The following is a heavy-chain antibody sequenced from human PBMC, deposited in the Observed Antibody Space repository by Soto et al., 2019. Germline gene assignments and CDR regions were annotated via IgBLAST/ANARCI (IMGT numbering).Heavy chain of an antibody. D-gene: IGHD3-10*01. CDR3: ARAGGWELPPG. V-gene: IGHV3-48*01. J-gene: IGHJ4*02. CDR2: ISSRSTTI. CDR1: GFTFSSYS. Sequence: EVQLVESGGGLVQPGGSLRLSCAASGFTFSSYSMNWVRQAPGKGLEWVSYISSRSTTIYYADSVKGRFTISRDNAKNSLYLQMNSLRAEDTAVYYCARAGGWELPPGWGQGTLVTVSS.